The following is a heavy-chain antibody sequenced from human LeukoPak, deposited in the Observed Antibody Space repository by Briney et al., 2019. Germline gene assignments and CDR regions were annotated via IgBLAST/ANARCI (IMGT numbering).Heavy chain of an antibody. D-gene: IGHD3-10*01. CDR2: IYYSGST. V-gene: IGHV4-59*08. Sequence: SETLSLTCTVSDDSISSYYWSWIRQPPGKGLEWIGYIYYSGSTYSNPSLKSRVTISVDTSKNQFSLNLSSVTAADTAVYYCARLYYYGPGAADYWGQGTLVTVSS. CDR1: DDSISSYY. J-gene: IGHJ4*02. CDR3: ARLYYYGPGAADY.